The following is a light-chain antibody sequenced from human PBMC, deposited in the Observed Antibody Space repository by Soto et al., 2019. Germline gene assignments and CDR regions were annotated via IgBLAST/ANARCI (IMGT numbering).Light chain of an antibody. V-gene: IGKV3-11*01. CDR1: QSVSSY. CDR2: EAP. CDR3: QRRSNWPFT. J-gene: IGKJ5*01. Sequence: EIVFTQSPATLSLPPEERATLSCRASQSVSSYLAWYQQKPVQAPRLLIYEAPNRATGIPAWFSGSGSGTDFTLTISILEPEDFAVYCCQRRSNWPFTFGQGTRLEIK.